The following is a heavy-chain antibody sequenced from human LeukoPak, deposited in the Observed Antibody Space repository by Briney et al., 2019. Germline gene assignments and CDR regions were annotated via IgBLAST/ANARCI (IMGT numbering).Heavy chain of an antibody. CDR1: RFTFSSYR. CDR2: ISSSSSTI. D-gene: IGHD3-3*01. V-gene: IGHV3-48*01. J-gene: IGHJ4*02. CDR3: ATEVVWSVDY. Sequence: PGGSLRLSCVASRFTFSSYRMNWLRQAPGKGLEWVSYISSSSSTIYYADSVKGRFTISTDNAKNSLYLQMNSLRAEDTAVYYCATEVVWSVDYWGQGTLVTVSS.